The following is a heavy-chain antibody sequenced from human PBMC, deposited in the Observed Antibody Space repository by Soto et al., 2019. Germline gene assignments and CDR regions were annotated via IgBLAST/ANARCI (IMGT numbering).Heavy chain of an antibody. Sequence: ASVKVSCKASGYTFTSYYMHWVRQAPGQGLEWMGIINPNSGNTGYAQKFQGRVTMTRNTSISTAYMELSSLRSEDTAVYYCARGIRDYDFWSGYPNDAFDIWGQGTMVTVSS. J-gene: IGHJ3*02. CDR2: INPNSGNT. D-gene: IGHD3-3*01. CDR1: GYTFTSYY. V-gene: IGHV1-8*02. CDR3: ARGIRDYDFWSGYPNDAFDI.